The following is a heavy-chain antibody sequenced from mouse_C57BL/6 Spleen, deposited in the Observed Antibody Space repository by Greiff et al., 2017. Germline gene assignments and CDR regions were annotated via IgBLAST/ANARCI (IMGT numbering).Heavy chain of an antibody. CDR3: ARHEDGGIYYGNYRAWFAY. CDR1: GYTFTEYT. CDR2: FYPGSGSI. Sequence: VQLQQSGAELVKPGASVKLSCKASGYTFTEYTIHWVKQRSGQGLEWIGWFYPGSGSIKYNEKFKDKATLTADKSSSTVYMELSRLTSEDSAVYFCARHEDGGIYYGNYRAWFAYWCQGTLVTVSA. J-gene: IGHJ3*01. V-gene: IGHV1-62-2*01. D-gene: IGHD2-1*01.